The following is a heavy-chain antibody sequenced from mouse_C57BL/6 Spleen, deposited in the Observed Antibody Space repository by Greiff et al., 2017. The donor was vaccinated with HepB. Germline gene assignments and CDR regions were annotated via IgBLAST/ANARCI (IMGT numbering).Heavy chain of an antibody. CDR3: AISPVSYAMDY. Sequence: VQLQQSGPELVKPGASVKISCKASGYAFSSSWMNWVKQRPGKGLEWIGRIYPGDGDTNYNGKFKGKATLTADKSSSTAYMQLSSLTSEDSAVYFCAISPVSYAMDYWGQGTSVTVSS. CDR2: IYPGDGDT. CDR1: GYAFSSSW. V-gene: IGHV1-82*01. J-gene: IGHJ4*01. D-gene: IGHD6-2*01.